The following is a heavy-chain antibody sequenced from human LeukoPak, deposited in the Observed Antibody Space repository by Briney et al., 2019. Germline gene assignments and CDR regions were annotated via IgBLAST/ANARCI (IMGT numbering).Heavy chain of an antibody. J-gene: IGHJ2*01. CDR1: GGSITTSSYY. CDR3: ARAFRARYFDL. CDR2: IYYSGST. V-gene: IGHV4-39*01. D-gene: IGHD2/OR15-2a*01. Sequence: PSESLSLTCTVSGGSITTSSYYWGWIRQPPGKGLEWIGIIYYSGSTYYNPSLKGRVTISVDTSKNQFSLKLSSVTAADTAVYYCARAFRARYFDLWGRGTLVTVSS.